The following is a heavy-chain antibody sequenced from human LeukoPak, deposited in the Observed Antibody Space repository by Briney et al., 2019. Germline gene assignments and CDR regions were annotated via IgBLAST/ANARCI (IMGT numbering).Heavy chain of an antibody. CDR2: IYSGGST. V-gene: IGHV3-53*01. CDR3: ARVEVDKDSSGYSFDY. J-gene: IGHJ4*02. Sequence: PGGSLRLSCAASGFTFSSNYMGWVRQAPGKGLEWVSVIYSGGSTYYADSVKGRFTISRDNSKNTLYLQMNSLRAEDTAVYYCARVEVDKDSSGYSFDYWGQGTLVTVSS. D-gene: IGHD3-22*01. CDR1: GFTFSSNY.